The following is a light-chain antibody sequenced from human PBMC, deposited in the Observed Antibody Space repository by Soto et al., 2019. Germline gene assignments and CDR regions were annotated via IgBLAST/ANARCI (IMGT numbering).Light chain of an antibody. Sequence: QPVLTQSPSASASLGASVKLTCTLSSGHSTYAIAWHRQQPEKGPRYLMKLNSDGSHSKGDGTPDRFSGSSSGAERYLTISSLQFEDEADYYCQTWSAGIMVFGGGTKVTVL. V-gene: IGLV4-69*01. CDR1: SGHSTYA. J-gene: IGLJ2*01. CDR3: QTWSAGIMV. CDR2: LNSDGSH.